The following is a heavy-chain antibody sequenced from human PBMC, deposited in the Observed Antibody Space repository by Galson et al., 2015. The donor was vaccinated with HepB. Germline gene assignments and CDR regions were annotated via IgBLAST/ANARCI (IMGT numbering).Heavy chain of an antibody. J-gene: IGHJ5*02. CDR1: GYTFTSYY. Sequence: SVKVSCKASGYTFTSYYMHWVRQAPGQGLEWMGIINPSGGSTSYAQKFQGRVTMTRDTSTSTVYMELSSLRSEDTAVYYCARGRYRYGSGSYSYDWFDPWGQGTLVTVSS. D-gene: IGHD3-10*01. CDR2: INPSGGST. CDR3: ARGRYRYGSGSYSYDWFDP. V-gene: IGHV1-46*01.